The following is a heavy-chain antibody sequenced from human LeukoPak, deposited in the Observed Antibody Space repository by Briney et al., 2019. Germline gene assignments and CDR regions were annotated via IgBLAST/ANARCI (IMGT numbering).Heavy chain of an antibody. CDR1: GGSISGYY. CDR2: IYYSGST. D-gene: IGHD1-26*01. J-gene: IGHJ4*02. Sequence: SETLSLTCTISGGSISGYYWSWIRQPPGKGLEWIGFIYYSGSTNYNPSLKSRVTISVDTSKNQFSLKLSSVTAADTAVYYCARDGELTPFDYWGQGTLVTVSS. V-gene: IGHV4-59*01. CDR3: ARDGELTPFDY.